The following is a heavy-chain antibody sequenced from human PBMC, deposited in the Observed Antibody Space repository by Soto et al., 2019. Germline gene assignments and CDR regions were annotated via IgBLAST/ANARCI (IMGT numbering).Heavy chain of an antibody. V-gene: IGHV4-30-4*01. D-gene: IGHD7-27*01. CDR1: GGSINTVNYY. Sequence: QVQLQESGPGLVKPSQTLSLTCTVSGGSINTVNYYWSWIRQSPDKGLEWLGHIYNGGTTYNNPYLTSRVTISVDPSNNQFSLKLSSVSAADTAVYYCARGPSGDKVDYWGQGTLVTVSS. J-gene: IGHJ4*02. CDR3: ARGPSGDKVDY. CDR2: IYNGGTT.